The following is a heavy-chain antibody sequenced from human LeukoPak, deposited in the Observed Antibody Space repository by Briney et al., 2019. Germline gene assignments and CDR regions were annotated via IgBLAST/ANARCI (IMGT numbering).Heavy chain of an antibody. V-gene: IGHV4-4*02. D-gene: IGHD3-10*01. CDR1: RDSISSNNW. CDR2: IYHSGST. CDR3: ARDSYYFGSGSDNTPYNWFDP. J-gene: IGHJ5*02. Sequence: SGTLSLTCAVSRDSISSNNWWSWVRQPPGKRLEWIAEIYHSGSTNYNPSLKSRVTISVDKSKNQFSLKVSSVTAADTAMYYCARDSYYFGSGSDNTPYNWFDPWGQGTLVTVSS.